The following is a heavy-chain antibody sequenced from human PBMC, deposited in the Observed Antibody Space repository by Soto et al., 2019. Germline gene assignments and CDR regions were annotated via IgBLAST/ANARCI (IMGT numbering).Heavy chain of an antibody. V-gene: IGHV3-30*03. J-gene: IGHJ3*02. CDR2: ISYDGSNK. D-gene: IGHD3-22*01. Sequence: PGGSLRLSCAASGFTFSSYGMHWVRQAPGKGLEWVAVISYDGSNKYYADSVKGRFTISRDNSKNTLYLQMNSLRAEDTAVYYCARRSPYYFDSSGKGPGFVFDIWGQGTMVTVSS. CDR1: GFTFSSYG. CDR3: ARRSPYYFDSSGKGPGFVFDI.